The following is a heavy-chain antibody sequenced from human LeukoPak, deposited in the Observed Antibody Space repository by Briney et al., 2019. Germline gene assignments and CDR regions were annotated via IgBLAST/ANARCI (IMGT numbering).Heavy chain of an antibody. CDR1: GYTFTSYD. V-gene: IGHV1-8*03. Sequence: ASVKVSCKASGYTFTSYDINWVRQATGQGLEWMGWMNPNSGNTGYAQKFQGRVTITRNTSISTAYMELSSLRSEDTAVHYCARRARYCSSTSCYPNFDYWGQGTLVTVSS. J-gene: IGHJ4*02. CDR3: ARRARYCSSTSCYPNFDY. CDR2: MNPNSGNT. D-gene: IGHD2-2*01.